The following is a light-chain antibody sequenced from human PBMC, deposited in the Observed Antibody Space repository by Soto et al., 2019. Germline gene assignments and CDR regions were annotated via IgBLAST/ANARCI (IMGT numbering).Light chain of an antibody. CDR3: QSYDSSLSGWV. Sequence: QSVLTQPPSVSGAPGQWVTISCTESSSNIGAGYDVHWYQQLPGTAPKLLIYGNSKRPSGVPDRFSGSKSGTSASLAITGRQAEDEADYYCQSYDSSLSGWVFGGGTKLTVL. CDR1: SSNIGAGYD. J-gene: IGLJ3*02. V-gene: IGLV1-40*01. CDR2: GNS.